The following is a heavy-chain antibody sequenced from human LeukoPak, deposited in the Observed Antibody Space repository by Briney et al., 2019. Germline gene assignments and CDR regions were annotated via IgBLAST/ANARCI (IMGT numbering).Heavy chain of an antibody. CDR3: AKLDDIAGLAY. J-gene: IGHJ4*02. CDR2: IDSRGISI. D-gene: IGHD6-13*01. Sequence: GGSLRLSCAASGFTFSIYEMNWVRQAPGKGLEWVSYIDSRGISIYYADSVKGRFTISRDNAKNSLYLQMNSLRAEDTAIYYCAKLDDIAGLAYWGQGTLVTVSS. V-gene: IGHV3-48*03. CDR1: GFTFSIYE.